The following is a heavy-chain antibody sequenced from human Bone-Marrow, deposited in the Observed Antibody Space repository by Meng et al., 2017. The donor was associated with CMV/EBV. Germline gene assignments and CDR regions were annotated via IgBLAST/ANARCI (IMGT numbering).Heavy chain of an antibody. CDR2: IIPIFGTA. J-gene: IGHJ4*02. D-gene: IGHD1-7*01. CDR1: GGTFSSYA. CDR3: ARGPVGNWNYAR. Sequence: SVKVSCKASGGTFSSYAISWVRQAPGQGLEWMGGIIPIFGTANYAQKFQGRVTITTDKSTSTAYMELSSLRSEDTAVYYCARGPVGNWNYARWGQGTLVTVSS. V-gene: IGHV1-69*05.